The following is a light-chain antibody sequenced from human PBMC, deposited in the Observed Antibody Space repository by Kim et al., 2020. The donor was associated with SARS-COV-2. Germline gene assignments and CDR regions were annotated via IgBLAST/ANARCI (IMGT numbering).Light chain of an antibody. CDR1: SSNIGSNT. CDR3: AAWDDSLNGPYVV. Sequence: ALTQPPSASGTPSPLITISCSGSSSNIGSNTVNWYQQLPGTAPKLLIYSNNQRPSGVPDRFSGSKSGTSASLAISGLQSEDAADYYCAAWDDSLNGPYVVFGGATHLTVL. J-gene: IGLJ2*01. CDR2: SNN. V-gene: IGLV1-44*01.